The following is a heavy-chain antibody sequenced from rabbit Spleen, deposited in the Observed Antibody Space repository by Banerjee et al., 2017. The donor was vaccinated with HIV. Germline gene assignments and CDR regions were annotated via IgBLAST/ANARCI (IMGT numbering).Heavy chain of an antibody. CDR1: GFTLSSYYM. V-gene: IGHV1S45*01. D-gene: IGHD4-1*01. J-gene: IGHJ2*01. CDR3: ANWLYNSVAGLDS. Sequence: QEHLKESGGGLVQPGGSLKLSCTASGFTLSSYYMNWVRQAPGKGLEWIACIYTGSSGDTYYASWAKGRFTISKTSSTTVTLQMTSLTAADTATYFCANWLYNSVAGLDSWGPGTLVTVS. CDR2: IYTGSSGDT.